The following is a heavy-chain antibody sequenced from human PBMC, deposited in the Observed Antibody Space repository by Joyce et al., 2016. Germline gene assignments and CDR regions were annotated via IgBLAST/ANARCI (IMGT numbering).Heavy chain of an antibody. Sequence: QVQLVESGGGVVQPGRSLRLSCAASGFTFSNYGMHWVRQAPGKGLEWVAFISNDGSNKYYVDSVKGRFTISRDNSKTTLYLQMNSLRPEDTAVYYCARALGWDSNSCHDYWGQGTLVTVSS. J-gene: IGHJ4*02. CDR3: ARALGWDSNSCHDY. V-gene: IGHV3-30*03. CDR1: GFTFSNYG. D-gene: IGHD6-13*01. CDR2: ISNDGSNK.